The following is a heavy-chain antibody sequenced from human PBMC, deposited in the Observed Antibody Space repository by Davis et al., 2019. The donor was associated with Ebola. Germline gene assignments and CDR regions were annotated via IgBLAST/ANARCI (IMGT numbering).Heavy chain of an antibody. CDR1: GGSFSGYY. CDR3: ASIGYCSSTSCYELCNWFDP. D-gene: IGHD2-2*01. Sequence: PSETLSLTCAVYGGSFSGYYWSWIRQPPGKGLEWIGEINHSGSTNYNPSLKSRVTISVDRSKNQFSLKLSSVTAADTAVYYCASIGYCSSTSCYELCNWFDPWGQGTLVTVSS. V-gene: IGHV4-34*01. CDR2: INHSGST. J-gene: IGHJ5*02.